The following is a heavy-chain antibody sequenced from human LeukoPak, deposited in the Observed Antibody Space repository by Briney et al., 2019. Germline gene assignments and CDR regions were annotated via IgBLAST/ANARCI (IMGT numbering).Heavy chain of an antibody. J-gene: IGHJ4*02. CDR1: GFTFSSYG. CDR2: ISYDGSNK. D-gene: IGHD1-26*01. V-gene: IGHV3-30*03. CDR3: ARDHRSTWELPDY. Sequence: GGSLRLSCAASGFTFSSYGMHWVRQAPGKGLEWVAVISYDGSNKYYADSVKGRFTISRDNSKNTLYLQMNSLRAEDTAVYYCARDHRSTWELPDYWGQGTLVTVSS.